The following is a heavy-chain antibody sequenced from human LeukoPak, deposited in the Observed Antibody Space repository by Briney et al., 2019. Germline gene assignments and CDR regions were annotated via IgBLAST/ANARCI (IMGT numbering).Heavy chain of an antibody. D-gene: IGHD3-22*01. CDR3: AKDRTMIVVVGAFDI. Sequence: GGSLRLSCAAPGFTFSNCAMSWVRQAPGKGLEWVSAVSDGGDTTYYADSVKGRFTISRDNSKNTLYLQMNSLRAEDTAVYYCAKDRTMIVVVGAFDIWGQGTMVTVSS. V-gene: IGHV3-23*01. CDR2: VSDGGDTT. J-gene: IGHJ3*02. CDR1: GFTFSNCA.